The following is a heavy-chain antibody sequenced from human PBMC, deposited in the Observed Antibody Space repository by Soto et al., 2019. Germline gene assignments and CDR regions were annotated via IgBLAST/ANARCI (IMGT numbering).Heavy chain of an antibody. V-gene: IGHV3-21*01. D-gene: IGHD5-12*01. Sequence: GGSLRLSCAASGFTFSSYSMNWVRQAPGKGLEWVSSISSSSSYIYYADSVKGRFTISRDNAKNSLYLQMNSLRAEDTAVYYCARDSYRDSGYDGLMDVWGKGTTVTVSS. CDR1: GFTFSSYS. CDR3: ARDSYRDSGYDGLMDV. CDR2: ISSSSSYI. J-gene: IGHJ6*03.